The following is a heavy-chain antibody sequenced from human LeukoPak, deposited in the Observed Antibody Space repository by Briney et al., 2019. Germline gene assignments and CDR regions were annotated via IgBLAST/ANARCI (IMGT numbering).Heavy chain of an antibody. CDR3: ARHGGSSADYYYYYYMDV. CDR1: GGSISSYY. Sequence: SETLSLTCTVSGGSISSYYWSWIRQPPGKGLEWIGYIYTSGSTNHNPSLKSRVTISVDTSKNQFSLKLSSVTAADTAVYYCARHGGSSADYYYYYYMDVWGKGTTVTVSS. V-gene: IGHV4-4*09. D-gene: IGHD3-16*01. J-gene: IGHJ6*03. CDR2: IYTSGST.